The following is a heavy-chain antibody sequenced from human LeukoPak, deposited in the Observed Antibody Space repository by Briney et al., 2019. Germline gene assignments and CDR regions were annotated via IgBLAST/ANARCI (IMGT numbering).Heavy chain of an antibody. Sequence: GGSLRLSCAASGFTFSSYGMSWVRQAPGKGLEWVSCITGSGSSTYYADSVKGRFIISRDNSKNTLYLQMNSLRGEDTAIYYCAKSFQGYCSGGSCYSWDYWGQGTLVTVSS. CDR1: GFTFSSYG. CDR2: ITGSGSST. D-gene: IGHD2-15*01. CDR3: AKSFQGYCSGGSCYSWDY. V-gene: IGHV3-23*01. J-gene: IGHJ4*02.